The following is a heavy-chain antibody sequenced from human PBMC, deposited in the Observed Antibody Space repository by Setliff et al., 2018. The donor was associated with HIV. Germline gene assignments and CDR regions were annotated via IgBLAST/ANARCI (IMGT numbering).Heavy chain of an antibody. CDR2: ISYDGSDT. J-gene: IGHJ3*02. Sequence: PGGSLRLSCAASGFTFSSYAMSWVRQAPGKGLEWVSRISYDGSDTIYADSVKGRFSISRDNSKNTMYLQMNSLRAEDTAVYYCARDPTARGDAFDIWGQGTMVTVSS. D-gene: IGHD4-17*01. V-gene: IGHV3-74*01. CDR1: GFTFSSYA. CDR3: ARDPTARGDAFDI.